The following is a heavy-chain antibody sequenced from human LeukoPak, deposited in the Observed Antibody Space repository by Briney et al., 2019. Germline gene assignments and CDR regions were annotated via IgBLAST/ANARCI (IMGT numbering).Heavy chain of an antibody. D-gene: IGHD3-22*01. CDR3: AAHYDSSGYYHYSDS. CDR1: SGSISNYY. CDR2: VYYSGIT. V-gene: IGHV4-59*01. Sequence: PSETLSLTCTVSSGSISNYYWTWIRQPPGKGLEWIGYVYYSGITNYNPSLKSRVTISVDTSKNQFSLKPSSVTAADTAVYYCAAHYDSSGYYHYSDSWGQGTLVTVSS. J-gene: IGHJ4*02.